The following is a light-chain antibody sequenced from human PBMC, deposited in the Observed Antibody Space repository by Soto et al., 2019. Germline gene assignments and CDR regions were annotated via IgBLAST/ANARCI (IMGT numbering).Light chain of an antibody. V-gene: IGKV1-5*03. CDR1: QSISSW. CDR3: QQYDYYPYT. CDR2: KAS. J-gene: IGKJ2*01. Sequence: DIQMTQSPSTLSASVGDRVTITCRASQSISSWLAWYQQKPGEAPKILIYKASSLETGVPSRFRGSGSGTEFTLTISSLQTDDFATYYCQQYDYYPYTFGQGTKLEIK.